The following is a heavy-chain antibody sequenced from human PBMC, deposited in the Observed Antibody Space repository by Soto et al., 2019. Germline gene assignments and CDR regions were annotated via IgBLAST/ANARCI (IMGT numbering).Heavy chain of an antibody. CDR1: GFTFSSYG. Sequence: QVQLVESGGGVVQPGRSLRLSCAASGFTFSSYGMHWVRQAPGKGLEWVAVIWDDGSNKYYADSVKGRFTISRDNSKNTLYLQMNSLRAEDTAVYYCAREVVGRDDFCSGYYYYYYYGMDVWGQGTTVTVSS. CDR3: AREVVGRDDFCSGYYYYYYYGMDV. V-gene: IGHV3-33*01. D-gene: IGHD3-3*01. CDR2: IWDDGSNK. J-gene: IGHJ6*02.